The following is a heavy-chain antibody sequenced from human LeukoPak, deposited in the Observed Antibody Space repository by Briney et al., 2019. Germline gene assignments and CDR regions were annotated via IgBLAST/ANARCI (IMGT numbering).Heavy chain of an antibody. CDR1: GGSISSYY. CDR2: IYYSGST. J-gene: IGHJ4*02. Sequence: SETLSLTCTVSGGSISSYYWSWIRQPPGKGLEWIGHIYYSGSTNYNPSLKSRVTISLDTSKNQFSLNLSSVTAADTAVYYCARSLLWFGDTTNFDYWGQGTLVTVSS. D-gene: IGHD3-10*01. CDR3: ARSLLWFGDTTNFDY. V-gene: IGHV4-59*01.